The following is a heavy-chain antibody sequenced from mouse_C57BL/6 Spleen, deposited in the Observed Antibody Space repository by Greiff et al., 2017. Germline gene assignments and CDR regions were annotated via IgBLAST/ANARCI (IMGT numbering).Heavy chain of an antibody. J-gene: IGHJ1*03. V-gene: IGHV1-81*01. CDR2: IYPSSGNT. D-gene: IGHD1-1*01. CDR3: ARASCYGSSERYFDV. Sequence: QVQLQQPGAELVRPGASVKLSCKASGYTFTSYGISWVKQRTGQGLEWIGEIYPSSGNTYYNEKFKGKATLTAYKSSSTAYMELRSLTSEDSAVYFCARASCYGSSERYFDVWGTGTTVTVAS. CDR1: GYTFTSYG.